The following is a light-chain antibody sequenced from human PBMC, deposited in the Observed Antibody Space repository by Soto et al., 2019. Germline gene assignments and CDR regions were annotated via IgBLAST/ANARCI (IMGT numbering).Light chain of an antibody. CDR2: GAS. CDR3: QQYNTWHQNT. V-gene: IGKV3-15*01. J-gene: IGKJ5*01. CDR1: QSISSK. Sequence: EIVMTQSPATLSVSPGERATLSCRASQSISSKVGWYQQRPGQAPRLLIYGASTRDTGIPARFSGSGSGTEFTLTNSSLHSADSAVYYCQQYNTWHQNTFGQGTQLEIK.